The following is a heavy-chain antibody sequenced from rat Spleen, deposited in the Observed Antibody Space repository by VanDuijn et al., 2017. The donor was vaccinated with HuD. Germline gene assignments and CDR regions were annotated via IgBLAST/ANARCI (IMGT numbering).Heavy chain of an antibody. V-gene: IGHV5-31*01. CDR3: TSRNYFEY. J-gene: IGHJ2*01. Sequence: EVQLVESGGGLVQPGRSLRLSCVASGFTFNNYWMTWIRQAPGKGLEWMATITNTGASTYFPDPVKGRFTICRDNANSTLYLQTYDLGSQEPAIYHCTSRNYFEYWGQGVMVTACS. CDR2: ITNTGAST. CDR1: GFTFNNYW.